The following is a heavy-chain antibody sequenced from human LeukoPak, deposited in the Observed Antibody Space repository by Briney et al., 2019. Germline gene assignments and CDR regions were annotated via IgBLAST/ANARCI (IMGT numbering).Heavy chain of an antibody. J-gene: IGHJ2*01. Sequence: GGSLRLSCAASGFTFSSYDMHWVRQATGTGLEWVSAIGPAGDTYYSGSVKGRFTISRENAKNSLYLQMNSLRAGDTAVYYCARAPARIQLWSPPDWYFDLWGRGTLVTVSS. D-gene: IGHD5-18*01. CDR2: IGPAGDT. CDR1: GFTFSSYD. V-gene: IGHV3-13*01. CDR3: ARAPARIQLWSPPDWYFDL.